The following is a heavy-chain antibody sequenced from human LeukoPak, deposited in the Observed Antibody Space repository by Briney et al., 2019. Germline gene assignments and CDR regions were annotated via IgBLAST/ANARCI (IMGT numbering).Heavy chain of an antibody. CDR2: IYSGGST. V-gene: IGHV3-66*01. CDR1: GLTVSGNF. Sequence: GGSLRLSCAASGLTVSGNFMCWVRQAPGKGPEWVSVIYSGGSTYYADSVKGRFTISRDNSKNTLYLVMNSLRAEDTAVYYCARDTYSNAFDIWGQGTMVTVSS. CDR3: ARDTYSNAFDI. J-gene: IGHJ3*02. D-gene: IGHD2-21*01.